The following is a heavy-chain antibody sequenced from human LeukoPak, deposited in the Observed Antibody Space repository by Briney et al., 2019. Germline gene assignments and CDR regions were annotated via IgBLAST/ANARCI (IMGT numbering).Heavy chain of an antibody. V-gene: IGHV1-3*01. J-gene: IGHJ6*02. CDR1: GYTFTSYA. CDR3: ARRGLMDGMDL. D-gene: IGHD2-8*01. CDR2: INAGNGNT. Sequence: ASVKVSCKASGYTFTSYAMHWVRQAPGQRLEWMGWINAGNGNTKYSQKFQGRVTITRDTSTSTAYMELRSLRSDDTAVYYCARRGLMDGMDLWGQGTTVTVSS.